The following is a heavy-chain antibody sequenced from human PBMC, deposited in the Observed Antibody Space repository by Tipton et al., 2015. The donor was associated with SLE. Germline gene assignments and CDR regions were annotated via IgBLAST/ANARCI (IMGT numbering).Heavy chain of an antibody. CDR2: ISGSGGST. J-gene: IGHJ4*02. D-gene: IGHD6-13*01. CDR3: AKTPLPIAAAGSFDY. Sequence: SLRLSCAASGFTFSSYGMHWVRQAPGKGLEWVSAISGSGGSTYYADSVKGRFTISRDNSKNTLYLQMNSLRAEDTAVYYCAKTPLPIAAAGSFDYWGQGTLVTVSS. CDR1: GFTFSSYG. V-gene: IGHV3-23*01.